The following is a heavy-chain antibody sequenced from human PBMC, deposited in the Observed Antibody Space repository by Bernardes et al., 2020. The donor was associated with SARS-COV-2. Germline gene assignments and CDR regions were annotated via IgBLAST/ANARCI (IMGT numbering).Heavy chain of an antibody. CDR1: GGSISSGGYY. J-gene: IGHJ6*02. Sequence: SETLSLTCTVSGGSISSGGYYWSWIRQHPGKGLEWIGYIYYSGSTYYNPSLKSRVTISVDTSKNQFSLKLSSVTAADTAVYYCAREPIVVVPAAIPYYYGMEVWGQGTTVTVSS. CDR2: IYYSGST. D-gene: IGHD2-2*01. V-gene: IGHV4-31*03. CDR3: AREPIVVVPAAIPYYYGMEV.